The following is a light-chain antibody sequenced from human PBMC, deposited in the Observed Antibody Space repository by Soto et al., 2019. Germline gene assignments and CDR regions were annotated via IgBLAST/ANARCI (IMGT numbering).Light chain of an antibody. J-gene: IGKJ4*01. V-gene: IGKV1-33*01. CDR2: DAS. CDR1: QDISKY. CDR3: QQYHNPPVT. Sequence: DIQMTQSPSSLSAYVGDRVTITCQASQDISKYLNWYQQRPGKAPNLLIYDASSLEAGVPSRFTGSGSGTDFTFTISSLQPEDIATYYCQQYHNPPVTFGGGTKVEIK.